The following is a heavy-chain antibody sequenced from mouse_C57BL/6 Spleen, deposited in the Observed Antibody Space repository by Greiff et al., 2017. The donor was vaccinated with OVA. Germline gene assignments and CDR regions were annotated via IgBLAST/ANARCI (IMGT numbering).Heavy chain of an antibody. CDR3: GRRGDAMDD. CDR1: GFTFSDSG. D-gene: IGHD2-12*01. V-gene: IGHV5-17*01. Sequence: EVQRVESGGGLVKPGGSLKLSCAASGFTFSDSGMHWVRQAPAKGLEWVAYISSGSSTIYYADTVKGRFTISRDNAKNTLFLQMTSLRSEDTAMYYCGRRGDAMDDWGHGASVTVSS. CDR2: ISSGSSTI. J-gene: IGHJ4*01.